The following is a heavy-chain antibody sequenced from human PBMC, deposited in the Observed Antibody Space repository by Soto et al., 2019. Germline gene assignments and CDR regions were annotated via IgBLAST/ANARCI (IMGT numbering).Heavy chain of an antibody. CDR2: INPSGGST. V-gene: IGHV1-46*03. Sequence: APVEVSSKASGYTLTRYYMHSACQAPRQRLEWMGIINPSGGSTSYAQKFQGRVTMTRDTSTSTVYMELSSLRSEDTAVYYCARWFYYDSSGYYYWFDPWGQGTLVTVSS. J-gene: IGHJ5*02. CDR1: GYTLTRYY. D-gene: IGHD3-22*01. CDR3: ARWFYYDSSGYYYWFDP.